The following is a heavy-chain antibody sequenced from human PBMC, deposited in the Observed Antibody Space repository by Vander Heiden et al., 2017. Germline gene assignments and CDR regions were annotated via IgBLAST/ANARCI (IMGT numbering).Heavy chain of an antibody. CDR2: SRTKTKDYET. CDR3: TSLLFSDACHI. Sequence: EVQLVESGGGLVQPGGSLKLSCAASGFIFSSAAMYWVRQGSGKRLGWVCRSRTKTKDYETAYAASVQGRFTISRDDSKNTAYLQMDSLKTEDTAVYYCTSLLFSDACHIWGQGTVVTVSS. D-gene: IGHD2-15*01. CDR1: GFIFSSAA. V-gene: IGHV3-73*02. J-gene: IGHJ3*02.